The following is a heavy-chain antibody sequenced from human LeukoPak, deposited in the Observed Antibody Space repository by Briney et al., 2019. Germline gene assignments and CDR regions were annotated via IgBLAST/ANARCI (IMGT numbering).Heavy chain of an antibody. J-gene: IGHJ6*03. Sequence: VASVNVSCKASGGTFSSYAISWVRQAPGQGLEWMGGIIPIFGTANYAQKFQGRVTITADESTSTAYMELSSLRSEDTAVYYCARESQGTVTTSYYYYYMDVWGKGTTVAVSS. CDR2: IIPIFGTA. V-gene: IGHV1-69*13. D-gene: IGHD4-11*01. CDR3: ARESQGTVTTSYYYYYMDV. CDR1: GGTFSSYA.